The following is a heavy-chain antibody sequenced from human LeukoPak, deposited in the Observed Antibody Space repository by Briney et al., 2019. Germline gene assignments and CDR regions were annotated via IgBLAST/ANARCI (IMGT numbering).Heavy chain of an antibody. CDR1: GDSLSSGDHY. CDR2: IHYSGST. D-gene: IGHD2/OR15-2a*01. J-gene: IGHJ4*02. CDR3: ARAAADTNSWYYFDY. V-gene: IGHV4-30-4*01. Sequence: SETLSLTCTVSGDSLSSGDHYWGWLRQPPGRGLEWLGYIHYSGSTYCNPSVKSRVIISVAMSKNQFSLSLDSLTAADSAVYYCARAAADTNSWYYFDYWGQGTLVTVSS.